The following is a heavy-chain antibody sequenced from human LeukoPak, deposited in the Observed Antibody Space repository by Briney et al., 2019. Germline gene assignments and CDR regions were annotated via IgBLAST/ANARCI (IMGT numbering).Heavy chain of an antibody. CDR1: GYTFTSYY. Sequence: ASVKVSCKASGYTFTSYYMHWVRQAPGQGLGWMGIINPSGGSTSYAQKFQGRVTMTRDTSTSTVYMELSSLRSEDTAVYYCARDTSTYYGSGITYDYWGQGTLVTVSS. J-gene: IGHJ4*02. D-gene: IGHD3-10*01. CDR3: ARDTSTYYGSGITYDY. CDR2: INPSGGST. V-gene: IGHV1-46*01.